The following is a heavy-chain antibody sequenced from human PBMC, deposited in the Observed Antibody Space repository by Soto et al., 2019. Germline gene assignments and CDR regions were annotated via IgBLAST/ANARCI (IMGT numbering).Heavy chain of an antibody. J-gene: IGHJ4*02. D-gene: IGHD3-9*01. CDR2: ISGSGAIT. CDR3: AKDRQFRSYYESAGHYNN. Sequence: EVQLLESGGGLVQPGGSLRLSCVASGFTFKNYDMRWVRQAPGKGLEWVSGISGSGAITYYADSVRGRFTICRDNSKNTLYLQLNSLGAEDTAIYYCAKDRQFRSYYESAGHYNNWGQGTLVTVSS. CDR1: GFTFKNYD. V-gene: IGHV3-23*01.